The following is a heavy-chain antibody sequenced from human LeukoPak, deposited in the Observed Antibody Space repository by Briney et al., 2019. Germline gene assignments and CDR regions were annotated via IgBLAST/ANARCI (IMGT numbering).Heavy chain of an antibody. CDR1: GYTFTSYA. CDR3: ATENRGYSYGFAFDI. CDR2: ISAYTGNT. J-gene: IGHJ3*02. Sequence: ASVTVSCTASGYTFTSYAISWVRQAPGQGLECMGWISAYTGNTNYAQKLQGRVTMTTDTSTSTAYMELRSLRADDTAVYYCATENRGYSYGFAFDIWGQGTMVTVSS. V-gene: IGHV1-18*01. D-gene: IGHD5-18*01.